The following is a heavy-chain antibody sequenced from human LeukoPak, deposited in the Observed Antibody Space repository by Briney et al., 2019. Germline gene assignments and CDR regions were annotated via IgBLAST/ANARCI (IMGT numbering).Heavy chain of an antibody. J-gene: IGHJ4*02. CDR3: ANWGDTAMVDFRDY. CDR2: ISGSGGST. CDR1: GFTFSSYA. Sequence: AGGSLRLSCAASGFTFSSYAMSWVRQAPGKGLEWVSAISGSGGSTYYADSVKGRFTISRDNSKNTLYLQMNSLRAEDTAVYYCANWGDTAMVDFRDYWGQGTLVTVSS. V-gene: IGHV3-23*01. D-gene: IGHD5-18*01.